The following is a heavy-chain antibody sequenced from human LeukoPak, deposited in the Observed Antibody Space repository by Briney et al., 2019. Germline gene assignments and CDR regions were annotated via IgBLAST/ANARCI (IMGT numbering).Heavy chain of an antibody. V-gene: IGHV3-13*01. J-gene: IGHJ4*02. CDR1: GFTFSKDD. D-gene: IGHD2-2*01. CDR3: ARAIYCSSTSCYLGVDY. CDR2: IGVTGDT. Sequence: GGSLRLSCAASGFTFSKDDFHWVRQAPGKGLEWVAAIGVTGDTYYADSVKGRFTISRDNAKNSLYLQMNSLRAEDTAVYYCARAIYCSSTSCYLGVDYWGQGTLVTVSS.